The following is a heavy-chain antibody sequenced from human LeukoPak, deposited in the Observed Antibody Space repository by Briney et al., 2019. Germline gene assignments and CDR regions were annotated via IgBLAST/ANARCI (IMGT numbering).Heavy chain of an antibody. CDR2: ISGSGGST. J-gene: IGHJ6*02. D-gene: IGHD6-19*01. CDR3: AKGGSIAVAGTGYYYGMDV. CDR1: GFTFSSYA. V-gene: IGHV3-23*01. Sequence: GKSLRLSCAASGFTFSSYAMSWVRQAPGKGLEWVSAISGSGGSTYYADSVKGRFTISRDNSKNTLYLQMNSLRAEDTAVYYCAKGGSIAVAGTGYYYGMDVWGQGTTVTVSS.